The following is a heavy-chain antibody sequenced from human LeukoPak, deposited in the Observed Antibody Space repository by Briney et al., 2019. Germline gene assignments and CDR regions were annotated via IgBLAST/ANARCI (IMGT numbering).Heavy chain of an antibody. CDR3: ARVGVPAAYITGAFDI. J-gene: IGHJ3*02. CDR1: GGSISSSSNY. Sequence: SETLSLTCTVSGGSISSSSNYWGWIRQPPGKGLEWIGSIYYSGSTYYNPSLKSRVTISVDTSKNQFSLKLSSVTAADTAVYYCARVGVPAAYITGAFDIWGQGTMVTVSS. D-gene: IGHD2-2*01. CDR2: IYYSGST. V-gene: IGHV4-39*07.